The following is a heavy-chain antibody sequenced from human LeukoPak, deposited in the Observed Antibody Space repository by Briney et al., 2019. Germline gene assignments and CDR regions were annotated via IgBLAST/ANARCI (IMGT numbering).Heavy chain of an antibody. D-gene: IGHD3-10*01. CDR1: GDSFTRYW. CDR3: ARLFFSAWGDPNYYFDY. Sequence: GESLKISCEGSGDSFTRYWIGWVRQMPGKGLELMGIIYPRDSDTRYSPSFQGQVTISADKSISTAYLQWSSLKASDTAMYYCARLFFSAWGDPNYYFDYWGQGTLVTVSS. J-gene: IGHJ4*02. CDR2: IYPRDSDT. V-gene: IGHV5-51*01.